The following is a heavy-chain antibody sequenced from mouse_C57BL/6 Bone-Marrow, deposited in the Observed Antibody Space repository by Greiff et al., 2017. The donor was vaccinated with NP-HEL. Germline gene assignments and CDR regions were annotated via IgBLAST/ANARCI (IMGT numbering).Heavy chain of an antibody. J-gene: IGHJ2*01. CDR3: ARHHSSYYFDY. D-gene: IGHD1-1*01. V-gene: IGHV5-12*01. CDR2: ISNGGGST. CDR1: GFTFSDYY. Sequence: DVMLVESGGGLVQPGGSLKLSCAASGFTFSDYYMYWVRQTPEKRLEWVAYISNGGGSTYYPDTVKGRFTISRDNAKNTLYLQMSRLKSEDTAMYYCARHHSSYYFDYWGQGTTLTVSS.